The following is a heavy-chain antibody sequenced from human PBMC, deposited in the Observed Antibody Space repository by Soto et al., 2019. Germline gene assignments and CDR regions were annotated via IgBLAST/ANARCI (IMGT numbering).Heavy chain of an antibody. V-gene: IGHV3-74*01. CDR3: ARAHYYDDGRCYTYYYV. Sequence: PGGSLRLSCAASGFTFSTYWMHWVRQAPGKGLVWVSRINHDGRDTSYADSVTGRFTISRDNAKNTLHLQMNSLRAEDTAIYYCARAHYYDDGRCYTYYYVWGQGA. J-gene: IGHJ4*02. CDR2: INHDGRDT. CDR1: GFTFSTYW. D-gene: IGHD3-16*01.